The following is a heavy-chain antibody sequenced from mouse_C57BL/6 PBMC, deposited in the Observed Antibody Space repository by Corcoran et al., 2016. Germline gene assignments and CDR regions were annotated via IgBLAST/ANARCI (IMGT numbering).Heavy chain of an antibody. D-gene: IGHD2-3*01. CDR3: AREGRDGYPGYFDV. V-gene: IGHV1-26*01. CDR2: INPNNGGT. Sequence: EVQLQQSGPELVKPGASVKISCKASGYTFTDYYMNWVKQSHGKSLEWIGDINPNNGGTSYNQKFKGKATLTVDKSSSTAYMELRSLTSEDSAVYYCAREGRDGYPGYFDVWGTGTTVTVSS. CDR1: GYTFTDYY. J-gene: IGHJ1*03.